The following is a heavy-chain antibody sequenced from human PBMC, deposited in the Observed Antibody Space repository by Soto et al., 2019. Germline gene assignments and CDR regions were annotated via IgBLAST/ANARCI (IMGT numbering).Heavy chain of an antibody. J-gene: IGHJ4*02. CDR1: GYTSSNYA. D-gene: IGHD3-22*01. CDR3: ARVFYYDGSGYQGDY. V-gene: IGHV1-3*04. CDR2: INTANGNT. Sequence: ASVKVSCKASGYTSSNYAIHWVLQAPGQTLEWMGRINTANGNTKYAQNFQGRVSITRDTSASTAYMELSSLRSEDTAVYYCARVFYYDGSGYQGDYWGQGTLVTVSS.